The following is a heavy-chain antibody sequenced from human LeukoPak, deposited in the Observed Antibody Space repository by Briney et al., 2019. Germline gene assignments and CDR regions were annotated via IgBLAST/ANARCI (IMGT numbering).Heavy chain of an antibody. CDR2: IYYSGST. Sequence: PSETLSLTCTVSGGSISSYYWSWIRQPPGKGLEWIGYIYYSGSTNYNPSLKSRVTISVDTSKNQFSLKLSSVTAADTAVYYCARGGSSSWYGHNWFDPWGQGTLVTVSS. CDR1: GGSISSYY. CDR3: ARGGSSSWYGHNWFDP. J-gene: IGHJ5*02. V-gene: IGHV4-59*01. D-gene: IGHD6-13*01.